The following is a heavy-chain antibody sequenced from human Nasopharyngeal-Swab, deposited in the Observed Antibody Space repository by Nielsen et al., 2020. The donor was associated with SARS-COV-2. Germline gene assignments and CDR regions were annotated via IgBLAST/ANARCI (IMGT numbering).Heavy chain of an antibody. Sequence: GESLKISCAASGFTLSDYYMSWIRQAPGKGLEWVSYISDSGTTMYADSVKGRFTISRGNARKSVYLQLNSLRAEDTAVYYCARGPSSSRFDPWGQGSLVTVSS. CDR2: ISDSGTTM. CDR1: GFTLSDYY. J-gene: IGHJ5*02. CDR3: ARGPSSSRFDP. V-gene: IGHV3-11*01. D-gene: IGHD6-13*01.